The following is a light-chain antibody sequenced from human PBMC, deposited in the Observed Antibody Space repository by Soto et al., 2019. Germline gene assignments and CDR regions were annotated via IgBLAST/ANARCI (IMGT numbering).Light chain of an antibody. CDR3: QQSYSTPPWT. V-gene: IGKV1-39*01. J-gene: IGKJ1*01. CDR1: RSIRSY. CDR2: RIS. Sequence: DIQMTQSPSSLSASVGDRVTITCRASRSIRSYLNWYQQKPGKAPKLLIFRISTLQSGVPSRFSGSGSGTDFTLTISSLQPEDFAIYYCQQSYSTPPWTFGQGTKVEIK.